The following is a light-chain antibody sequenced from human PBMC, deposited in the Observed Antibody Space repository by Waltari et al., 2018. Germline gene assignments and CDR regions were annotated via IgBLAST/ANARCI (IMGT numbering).Light chain of an antibody. Sequence: QSALTQPASVSGSPGQSITISCTRTSSDVGGYNSVSWYQQHPGKAPKLMIYDVSKRPSGVSNRFSGSKSGNTASLTISGLQAEDEADYYCSSYTSSSTWVFGGGTKLTVL. CDR1: SSDVGGYNS. V-gene: IGLV2-14*03. CDR3: SSYTSSSTWV. CDR2: DVS. J-gene: IGLJ3*02.